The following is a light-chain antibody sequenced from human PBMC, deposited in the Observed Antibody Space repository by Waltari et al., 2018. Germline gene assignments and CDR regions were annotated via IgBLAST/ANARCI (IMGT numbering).Light chain of an antibody. CDR3: SSYTSRSTWV. CDR2: DVT. V-gene: IGLV2-14*03. CDR1: TSDIGGYNY. Sequence: QSDLTQPASVSASPGQSITIPCTGTTSDIGGYNYVSWYQQHPGKAPKLMIYDVTERPSGVSNRFSGSKSGNTASLTISGLQPEDEADYYCSSYTSRSTWVFGGGTKLTVL. J-gene: IGLJ3*02.